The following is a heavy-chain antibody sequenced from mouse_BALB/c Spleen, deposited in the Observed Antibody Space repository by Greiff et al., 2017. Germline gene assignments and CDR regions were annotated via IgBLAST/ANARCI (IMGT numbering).Heavy chain of an antibody. CDR2: IDPANGNT. Sequence: EVKLVESGAELVKPGASVKLSCTASGFNIKDTYMHWVKQRPEQGLEWIGRIDPANGNTKYDPKFQGKATITADTSSNTAYLQLSSLTSEDTAVYYCARVEAYYYAMDYWGQGTSVTVSS. CDR3: ARVEAYYYAMDY. J-gene: IGHJ4*01. D-gene: IGHD3-2*02. CDR1: GFNIKDTY. V-gene: IGHV14-3*02.